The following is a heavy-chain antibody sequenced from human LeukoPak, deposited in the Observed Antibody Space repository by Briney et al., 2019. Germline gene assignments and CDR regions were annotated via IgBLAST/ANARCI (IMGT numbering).Heavy chain of an antibody. V-gene: IGHV4-59*01. CDR1: GGSISSYY. D-gene: IGHD4-11*01. CDR2: IYYSGST. Sequence: SETLSLTCTVSGGSISSYYWSWIRQPPGKGLEWIGYIYYSGSTNYNPSLKSRVTISVDTSKNQFSLKLSSLTAADTPVYYCARSLYRDAFDIWGQGTMVTVSS. J-gene: IGHJ3*02. CDR3: ARSLYRDAFDI.